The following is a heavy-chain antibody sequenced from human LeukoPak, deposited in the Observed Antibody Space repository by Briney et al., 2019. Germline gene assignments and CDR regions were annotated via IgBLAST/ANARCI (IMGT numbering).Heavy chain of an antibody. CDR3: ARDVPSSSWFYYYYYYMDV. CDR1: GFTFSSYS. CDR2: IKQDGSEK. J-gene: IGHJ6*03. V-gene: IGHV3-7*01. D-gene: IGHD6-13*01. Sequence: GGSLRLSCAASGFTFSSYSMNGVRQAPGKGLVWVANIKQDGSEKYYVDSVKGRFTISRDNAKNSLYLQMNSLRAEDTAVYYCARDVPSSSWFYYYYYYMDVWGKGTTVTVSS.